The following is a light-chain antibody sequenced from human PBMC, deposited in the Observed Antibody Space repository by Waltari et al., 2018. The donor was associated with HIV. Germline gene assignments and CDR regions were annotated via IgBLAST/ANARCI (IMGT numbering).Light chain of an antibody. V-gene: IGLV3-21*04. Sequence: SSVLPQPPSVSVPPGKTPRITFGANNIGSKSVPWDQQKPGQAPVVVIYSDSDRPSGIPERFSGSNSGSTATLTISRVEAGDEADYYCQVGDSSSDAYVFGTGTKVTV. CDR1: NIGSKS. CDR2: SDS. J-gene: IGLJ1*01. CDR3: QVGDSSSDAYV.